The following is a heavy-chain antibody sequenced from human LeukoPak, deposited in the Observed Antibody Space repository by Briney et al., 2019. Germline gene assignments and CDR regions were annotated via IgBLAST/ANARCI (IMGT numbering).Heavy chain of an antibody. CDR1: GYTFTSYG. CDR2: ISAYNGNT. D-gene: IGHD2-21*02. J-gene: IGHJ6*02. CDR3: ARDRTYCGGDCYSYGMDV. Sequence: ASVKVSCKASGYTFTSYGISWVRQAPGQGLEWMGWISAYNGNTNYAQKLQGRVTMTTDTPTSTAYMELRSLRSDDTAVYYCARDRTYCGGDCYSYGMDVWGQGTTVTVSS. V-gene: IGHV1-18*01.